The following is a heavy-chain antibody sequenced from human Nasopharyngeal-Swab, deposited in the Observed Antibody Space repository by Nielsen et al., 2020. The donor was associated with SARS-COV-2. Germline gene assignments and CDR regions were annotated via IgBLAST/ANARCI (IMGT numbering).Heavy chain of an antibody. Sequence: GGSLRLSCAASGFTFSSYAMSWVRQAPGKGLEWVSAISGSGGSTYYADSVKGRFTISRDNSKNTLYLQMNSLRAEDTAVYYCAKVSSSSSDYYYYYMDVWGKGTTVTVSS. CDR3: AKVSSSSSDYYYYYMDV. CDR1: GFTFSSYA. J-gene: IGHJ6*03. CDR2: ISGSGGST. V-gene: IGHV3-23*01. D-gene: IGHD6-6*01.